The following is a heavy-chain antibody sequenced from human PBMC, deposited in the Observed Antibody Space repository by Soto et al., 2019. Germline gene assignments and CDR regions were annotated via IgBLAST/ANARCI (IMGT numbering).Heavy chain of an antibody. D-gene: IGHD3-10*01. CDR3: ASYGSGSYYNGYYFDY. Sequence: ETLSLTCAVYGGSFSAYYWTWIRQSPGKGLEWIGEIHHSGGPKYNPSLKSRVTISADTSKNQFSLELSSVTAADTAVYYCASYGSGSYYNGYYFDYWGQG. J-gene: IGHJ4*02. CDR1: GGSFSAYY. CDR2: IHHSGGP. V-gene: IGHV4-34*01.